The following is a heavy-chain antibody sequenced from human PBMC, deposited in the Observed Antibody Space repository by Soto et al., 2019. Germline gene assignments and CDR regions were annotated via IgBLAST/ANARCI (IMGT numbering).Heavy chain of an antibody. Sequence: TLSLTCTVSGGSISSYYWSWIRQPPGKALEWLALIYWNDDKRYSPSLKSRLTITKDTSKNQVVLTMTNMDPVDTATYYCAHSERYYGSGTPTYYFDYWGQGTLVTVSS. CDR1: GGSISSYYW. CDR2: IYWNDDK. J-gene: IGHJ4*02. V-gene: IGHV2-5*01. D-gene: IGHD3-10*01. CDR3: AHSERYYGSGTPTYYFDY.